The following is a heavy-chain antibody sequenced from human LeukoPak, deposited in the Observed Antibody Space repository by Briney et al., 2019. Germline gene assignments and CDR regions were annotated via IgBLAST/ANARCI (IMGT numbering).Heavy chain of an antibody. CDR3: AADLGVSGYRINMDV. J-gene: IGHJ6*03. CDR1: GYTFTSYG. Sequence: ASVKVSCKASGYTFTSYGISWVRQAPGQGLEWMGWISAYNGNTNYAQKLQGRVTMTTDTSTSTAYMELRSLRSDDTAVYYCAADLGVSGYRINMDVWGKGTTVTVSS. V-gene: IGHV1-18*01. D-gene: IGHD3-3*01. CDR2: ISAYNGNT.